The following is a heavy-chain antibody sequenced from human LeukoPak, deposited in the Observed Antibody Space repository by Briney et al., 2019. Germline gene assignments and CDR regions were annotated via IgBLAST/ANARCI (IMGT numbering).Heavy chain of an antibody. D-gene: IGHD1-1*01. Sequence: ESGPTLVNPTQTLTLTCTFAEFSLSSSGVGVGWIRQPPGKALEWLALIYWDDDKRYSPSLKNRLTITKDTSKNQVVLTMTNMDPVDTATYYCAHRLERRQFQLWGQGTLVTVSS. V-gene: IGHV2-5*02. J-gene: IGHJ4*02. CDR3: AHRLERRQFQL. CDR2: IYWDDDK. CDR1: EFSLSSSGVG.